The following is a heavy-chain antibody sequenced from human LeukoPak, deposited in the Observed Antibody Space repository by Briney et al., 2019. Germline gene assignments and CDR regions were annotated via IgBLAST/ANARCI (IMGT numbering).Heavy chain of an antibody. V-gene: IGHV5-51*01. Sequence: GESLQISCQGSGYSFTSHWIAWVRQMPGKGLEWMAIIYPGDTDIRYSPSFQGQVTISADKSIGTAYLQWSSLKASDTAMYYCARRADCSGGNCYPYYFDYWGQGTLVTVSS. CDR3: ARRADCSGGNCYPYYFDY. CDR1: GYSFTSHW. CDR2: IYPGDTDI. J-gene: IGHJ4*02. D-gene: IGHD2-15*01.